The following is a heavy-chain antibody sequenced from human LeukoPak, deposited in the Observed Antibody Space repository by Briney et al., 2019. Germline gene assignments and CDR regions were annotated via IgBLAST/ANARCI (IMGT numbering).Heavy chain of an antibody. Sequence: SGPTLVNPTQTLTLTCTFSGFSLSTSRVGVGWIRQPPGKALEWLALIYWDDDKRYSPSLKSRLTITKDTSKNQVVLTMTNMDPVDTATYYCAHSRLYYGSGSPIGTCYFDYWGQGTLVTVSS. CDR1: GFSLSTSRVG. D-gene: IGHD3-10*01. V-gene: IGHV2-5*02. J-gene: IGHJ4*02. CDR3: AHSRLYYGSGSPIGTCYFDY. CDR2: IYWDDDK.